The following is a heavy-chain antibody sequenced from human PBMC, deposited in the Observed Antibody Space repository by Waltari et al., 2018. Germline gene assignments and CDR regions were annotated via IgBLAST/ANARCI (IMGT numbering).Heavy chain of an antibody. CDR2: ISNDGTKK. CDR3: AREGYDLYSVGMDV. V-gene: IGHV3-30-3*01. CDR1: GFTLSSFA. Sequence: QVQLVESGGGVVQPGRSLRLSCAASGFTLSSFAVPWVRQAPGKGLEWVGVISNDGTKKYYGEAVKGRFTISRDNFKNMVYMQMNSLRREDTALYYCAREGYDLYSVGMDVWGQGTTVTVSS. J-gene: IGHJ6*02. D-gene: IGHD2-21*02.